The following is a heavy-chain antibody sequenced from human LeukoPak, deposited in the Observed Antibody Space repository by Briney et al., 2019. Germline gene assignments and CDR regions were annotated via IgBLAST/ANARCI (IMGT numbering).Heavy chain of an antibody. CDR3: ARALHQYGDYLHWFDP. CDR1: GYTFTCYG. Sequence: GASVTVSCKASGYTFTCYGINRERQAPGQGLELMGWISAYNGNTNYAQKLQGRATMTTATSTSTAYMELRSLRSDATSVYYCARALHQYGDYLHWFDPWGQGTLVTVSS. J-gene: IGHJ5*02. CDR2: ISAYNGNT. D-gene: IGHD4-17*01. V-gene: IGHV1-18*01.